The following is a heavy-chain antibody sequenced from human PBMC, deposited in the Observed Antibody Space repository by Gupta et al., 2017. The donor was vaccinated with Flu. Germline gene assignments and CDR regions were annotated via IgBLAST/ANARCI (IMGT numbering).Heavy chain of an antibody. V-gene: IGHV3-48*03. CDR2: ISNSGSIT. CDR3: ARRIAAAGDDAFDI. D-gene: IGHD6-13*01. J-gene: IGHJ3*02. CDR1: SSYE. Sequence: SSYEMNWVRQAPGKGLEWVSHISNSGSITHYADSVKGRFTISRDNVKNSLYLQMNSLRAEDTAVYYCARRIAAAGDDAFDIWGQGTMVTVSS.